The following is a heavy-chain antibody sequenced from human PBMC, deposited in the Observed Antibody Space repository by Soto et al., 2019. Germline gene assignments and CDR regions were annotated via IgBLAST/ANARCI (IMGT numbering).Heavy chain of an antibody. CDR2: ISGSGGST. CDR1: GFTFSSYA. V-gene: IGHV3-23*01. CDR3: AKGRPRVQLWLIGYFDY. J-gene: IGHJ4*02. D-gene: IGHD5-18*01. Sequence: GGSLRLSCAASGFTFSSYAMSWVRQAPGKGLEWVSAISGSGGSTYYADSVKGRFTISRDNSKNTLYLQMNSLRAEDTAVYYCAKGRPRVQLWLIGYFDYWGQGTLVTVSS.